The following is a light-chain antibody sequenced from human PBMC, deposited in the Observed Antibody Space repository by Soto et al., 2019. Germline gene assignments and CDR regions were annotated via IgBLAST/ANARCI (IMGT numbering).Light chain of an antibody. CDR2: SNN. Sequence: QSVLTQPPSASGTPGQRLTISCSGSSSNIGSNTVNWYQQLPGTAPKLLISSNNQRPSGVPDRFSGSKSGTSASLAISGLQSDDEADYYCATWDDSLNGPVFGGGTQLTVL. V-gene: IGLV1-44*01. J-gene: IGLJ2*01. CDR3: ATWDDSLNGPV. CDR1: SSNIGSNT.